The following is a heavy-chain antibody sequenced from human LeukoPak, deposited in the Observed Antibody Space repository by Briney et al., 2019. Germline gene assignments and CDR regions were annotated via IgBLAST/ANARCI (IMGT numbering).Heavy chain of an antibody. J-gene: IGHJ6*02. Sequence: SETLSLTCSVSGGSISTSYWIWIRQPPGKGLEWIGYIYNSGSTNYNPSFKSRVTISVDMSKNQFSLRLSSVTAADTAVYYCARMLPSSPYYGMDVWGQGTTVTVSS. D-gene: IGHD3-16*01. CDR2: IYNSGST. CDR1: GGSISTSY. V-gene: IGHV4-59*01. CDR3: ARMLPSSPYYGMDV.